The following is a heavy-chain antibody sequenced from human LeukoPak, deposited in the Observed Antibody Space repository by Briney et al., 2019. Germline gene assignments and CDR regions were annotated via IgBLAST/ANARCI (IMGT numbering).Heavy chain of an antibody. D-gene: IGHD3-16*01. CDR2: INPNSGAT. CDR3: AKTARRGGQNWLDH. CDR1: GYTFTDYY. Sequence: ASVKVSCKASGYTFTDYYIPWVRHAPGQGLEWVGWINPNSGATNYAQKFHGRVTMASDTSIRTAYMDLNRVGPDDTAVYYCAKTARRGGQNWLDHWGQGTLVTVSS. V-gene: IGHV1-2*02. J-gene: IGHJ5*02.